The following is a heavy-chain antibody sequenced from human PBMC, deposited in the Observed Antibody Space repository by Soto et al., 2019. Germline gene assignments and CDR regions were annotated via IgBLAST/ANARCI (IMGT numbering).Heavy chain of an antibody. CDR1: GGSFSGYY. V-gene: IGHV4-34*01. D-gene: IGHD2-21*02. CDR3: ARGLSRVVTAPFDY. Sequence: QVQLQQWGAGLLKPSETLSLTCAVYGGSFSGYYWSWIRQPPGKGLEWIGEINHSGSTNYNPSLKSRVTISVDTSKNQFSLKLSSVTAADTAVYYCARGLSRVVTAPFDYWGQGTLVIVSS. CDR2: INHSGST. J-gene: IGHJ4*02.